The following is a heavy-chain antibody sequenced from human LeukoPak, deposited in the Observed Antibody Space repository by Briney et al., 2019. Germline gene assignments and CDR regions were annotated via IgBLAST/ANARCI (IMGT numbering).Heavy chain of an antibody. D-gene: IGHD2-2*01. Sequence: ASVKVSCKASGYTFTGYYMHWVRQAPGQGLEWMGWINPNSGGTNYAQKFQGRVTMTRDTSISTAYMELSRLRSDDTAVYYCARGQEDIVVVPAARGRAFDIRGQGTMVTVSS. CDR2: INPNSGGT. J-gene: IGHJ3*02. CDR1: GYTFTGYY. CDR3: ARGQEDIVVVPAARGRAFDI. V-gene: IGHV1-2*02.